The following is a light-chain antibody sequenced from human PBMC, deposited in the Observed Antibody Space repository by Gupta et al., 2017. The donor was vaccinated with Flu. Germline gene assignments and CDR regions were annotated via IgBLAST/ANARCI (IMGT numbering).Light chain of an antibody. J-gene: IGLJ2*01. CDR1: ALPKQY. Sequence: SSALTQPPSVSVSPGQTARITCSGDALPKQYVYWYHQKSGQAPMLVIYEDTERPSGIPDRFSGSSSGTTVLLTISGVQAEDEGDYYCQSAASSGTVVIGGGTKLTVL. V-gene: IGLV3-25*02. CDR2: EDT. CDR3: QSAASSGTVV.